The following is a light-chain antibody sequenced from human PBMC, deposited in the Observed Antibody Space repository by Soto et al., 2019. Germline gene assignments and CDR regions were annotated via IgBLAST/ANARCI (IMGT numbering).Light chain of an antibody. CDR3: SSVTGSLYV. Sequence: QSALTQPPSVSGSPGQSVTISCTGTSSDVGSYNRVSWYQQFPGTAPKLMIYEVGNRPSGVPDRFSGSKSGNTASLSISGLQAEDEADYYCSSVTGSLYVFGTGTKLTVL. CDR1: SSDVGSYNR. J-gene: IGLJ1*01. CDR2: EVG. V-gene: IGLV2-18*02.